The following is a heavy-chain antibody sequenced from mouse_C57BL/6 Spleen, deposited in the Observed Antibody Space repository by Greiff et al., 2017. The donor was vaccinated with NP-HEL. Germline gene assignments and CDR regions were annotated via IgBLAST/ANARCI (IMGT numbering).Heavy chain of an antibody. CDR2: IDPSDSET. J-gene: IGHJ4*01. V-gene: IGHV1-52*01. Sequence: QVQLQQPGAELVRPGSSVKLSCKASGYTFTSYWMHWVKQRPIQGLEWIGNIDPSDSETHYNQKFKDKATLTVDKSSSTAYMQLSSLTAEDSAVYYCARGLYYYGSYAMDYWGQGTSVTVSS. D-gene: IGHD1-1*01. CDR1: GYTFTSYW. CDR3: ARGLYYYGSYAMDY.